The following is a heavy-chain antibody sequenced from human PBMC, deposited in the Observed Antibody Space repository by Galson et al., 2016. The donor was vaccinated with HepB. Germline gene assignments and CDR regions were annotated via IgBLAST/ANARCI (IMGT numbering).Heavy chain of an antibody. CDR2: ISGTSTYI. Sequence: SLRLSCAASGFTFSNAWMSWVRQAPGKGLEWVSSISGTSTYIYYADSVKGRFTISRDNAKNSLYLQMNNVRAEDTAVYYCARDLRGMIRFFDWSTHFDSWGQGTLVTVSS. D-gene: IGHD3-9*01. V-gene: IGHV3-21*01. CDR1: GFTFSNAW. J-gene: IGHJ4*02. CDR3: ARDLRGMIRFFDWSTHFDS.